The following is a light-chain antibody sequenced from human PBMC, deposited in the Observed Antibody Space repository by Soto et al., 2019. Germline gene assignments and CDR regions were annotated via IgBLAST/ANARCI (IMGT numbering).Light chain of an antibody. CDR3: CSYTGSSTLV. V-gene: IGLV2-14*01. J-gene: IGLJ1*01. CDR1: SSDVGAYKY. Sequence: QSALTQPASVSGSPGQSITISCTGTSSDVGAYKYVSWYQQHPGKAPKLMIYEVSNRPSGVSNRFSGSKSGNTASLTISGLQAEDEADYYCCSYTGSSTLVFGTATKLTVL. CDR2: EVS.